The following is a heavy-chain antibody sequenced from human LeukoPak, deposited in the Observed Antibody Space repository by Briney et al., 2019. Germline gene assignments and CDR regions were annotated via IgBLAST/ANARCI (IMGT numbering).Heavy chain of an antibody. D-gene: IGHD5-18*01. V-gene: IGHV1-24*01. J-gene: IGHJ4*02. Sequence: ASVKVSCKVSGHTLSGSSIYWVRQAPGKGLEWMGGFDPEDGETIYAQKFQGRVTMTEDTSTDTAYMELSSLRSEDTAVYYCATGFGYNSGDRDYWGQGTLVTVSS. CDR3: ATGFGYNSGDRDY. CDR2: FDPEDGET. CDR1: GHTLSGSS.